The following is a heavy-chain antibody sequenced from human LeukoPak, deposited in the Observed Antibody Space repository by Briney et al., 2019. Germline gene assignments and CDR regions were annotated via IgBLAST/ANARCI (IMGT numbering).Heavy chain of an antibody. V-gene: IGHV1-18*01. Sequence: ASVKVSCKSSGYTFTSYGISWVRQAPGQGLEWMGWISAYNGNTNYAQKLQGRVTMTTDTSTSTAYMELRSLRSDDTAVYYCARARGVLRYFHWLIRGNLFDYWGQGTLVTVSS. J-gene: IGHJ4*02. CDR1: GYTFTSYG. CDR2: ISAYNGNT. CDR3: ARARGVLRYFHWLIRGNLFDY. D-gene: IGHD3-9*01.